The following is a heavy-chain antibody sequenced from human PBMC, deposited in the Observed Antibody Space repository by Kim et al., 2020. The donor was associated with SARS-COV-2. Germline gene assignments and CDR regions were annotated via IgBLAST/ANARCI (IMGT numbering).Heavy chain of an antibody. CDR1: GGSLSNYH. CDR2: INQSGNT. J-gene: IGHJ5*02. Sequence: SETLSLTCAVYGGSLSNYHWTWIRQPPGKGLEWIGEINQSGNTNYNPSLKSRVTISVDTSKNQFSLNLRSVTAADTAVYYCATGRRGGRLSWLDPWGQGTPVTVSS. V-gene: IGHV4-34*01. CDR3: ATGRRGGRLSWLDP.